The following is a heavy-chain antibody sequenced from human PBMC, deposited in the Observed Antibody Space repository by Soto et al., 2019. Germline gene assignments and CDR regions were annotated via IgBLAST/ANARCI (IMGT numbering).Heavy chain of an antibody. CDR3: TTDPTTVATMFDY. Sequence: GGSLRLSCAASGFTFSNAWMSWVRQAPGKGLEWVGRIKSKTDGGTTDYAAPVKGRFTISRDDSKNTLYLQMNSLKTEDTAVYYCTTDPTTVATMFDYWGQGTLVTVSS. CDR2: IKSKTDGGTT. CDR1: GFTFSNAW. V-gene: IGHV3-15*01. D-gene: IGHD4-17*01. J-gene: IGHJ4*02.